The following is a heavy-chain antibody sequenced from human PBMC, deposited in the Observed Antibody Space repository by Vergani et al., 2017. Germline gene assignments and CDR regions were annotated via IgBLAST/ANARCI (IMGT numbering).Heavy chain of an antibody. V-gene: IGHV4-38-2*01. J-gene: IGHJ5*02. CDR2: IYHSGST. CDR3: ARHDCSSTSCYAVTMVRFHNWFDP. D-gene: IGHD2-2*01. Sequence: QVQLQESGPGLVKPSETLSLTCAVSGYSISSGYYWGWIRQPPGKGLEWIGSIYHSGSTYYNPSLKSRVTISVDTSKNQFSLKLNSVTAADTAVYYCARHDCSSTSCYAVTMVRFHNWFDPWGQGTLVTVSS. CDR1: GYSISSGYY.